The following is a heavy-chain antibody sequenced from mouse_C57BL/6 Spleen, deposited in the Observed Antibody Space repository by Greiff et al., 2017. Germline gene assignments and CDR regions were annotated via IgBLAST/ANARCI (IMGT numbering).Heavy chain of an antibody. CDR1: GYTFTSYW. V-gene: IGHV1-55*01. Sequence: QVQLQQPGAELVKPGASVKMSCKASGYTFTSYWITWVKQRPGQGLEWIGDIYPGSGSTNYNEKFKSKATLTVDTSSSTAYMQRSSLTSEDSAVYYCARRLTGVYAMDYWGQGTSVTVSS. D-gene: IGHD4-1*01. CDR3: ARRLTGVYAMDY. CDR2: IYPGSGST. J-gene: IGHJ4*01.